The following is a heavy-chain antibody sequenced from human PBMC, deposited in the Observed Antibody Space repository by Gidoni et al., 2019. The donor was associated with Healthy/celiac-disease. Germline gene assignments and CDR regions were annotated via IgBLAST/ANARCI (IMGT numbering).Heavy chain of an antibody. D-gene: IGHD3-10*01. Sequence: EVQLVESGGGLVKPGGSLRVSCVGSGFTFNNAWMTWVRQAPGKGLEWVGRIQSKTDGGTIEYAAPVKVRFTISRDDSENTLFLQMSSLKTEDTAVYYCSTDWPYGSGFLHWGQGTLVTVSS. V-gene: IGHV3-15*01. CDR3: STDWPYGSGFLH. CDR2: IQSKTDGGTI. CDR1: GFTFNNAW. J-gene: IGHJ4*02.